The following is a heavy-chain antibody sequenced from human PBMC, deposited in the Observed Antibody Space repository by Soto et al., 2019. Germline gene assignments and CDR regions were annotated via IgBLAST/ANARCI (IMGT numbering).Heavy chain of an antibody. V-gene: IGHV3-48*03. D-gene: IGHD6-13*01. Sequence: GGSLRLSCAASGFTFSSYEMNWVRQAPGKGLEWVSYISSSGSTIYYADSVKGRFTISRDNAKNSLYLQMNSLRAEDTAVYYCARWGGIAAAGLGFDYWGQGTLVTVSS. J-gene: IGHJ4*02. CDR2: ISSSGSTI. CDR3: ARWGGIAAAGLGFDY. CDR1: GFTFSSYE.